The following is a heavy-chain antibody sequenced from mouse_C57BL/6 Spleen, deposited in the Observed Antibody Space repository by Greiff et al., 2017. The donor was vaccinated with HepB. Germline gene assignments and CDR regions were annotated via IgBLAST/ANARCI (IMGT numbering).Heavy chain of an antibody. J-gene: IGHJ2*01. V-gene: IGHV1-19*01. Sequence: VQLQQSGPVLVKPGASVKMSCKASGYTFTDYYMNWVKQSHGKSLEWIGVINPYNGGTSYNQKFKGKATLTVDKSSSTAYMELNSLTSEDSAVYYCARDNTTVVGYYFDYWGQGTTLTVSS. CDR1: GYTFTDYY. CDR3: ARDNTTVVGYYFDY. CDR2: INPYNGGT. D-gene: IGHD1-1*01.